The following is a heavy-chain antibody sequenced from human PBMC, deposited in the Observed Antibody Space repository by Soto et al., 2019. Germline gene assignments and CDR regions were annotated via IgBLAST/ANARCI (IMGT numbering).Heavy chain of an antibody. CDR3: ARNYDSSGYSPGY. CDR2: ISSSSSYT. V-gene: IGHV3-11*06. D-gene: IGHD3-22*01. J-gene: IGHJ4*02. Sequence: GGSLRLSCAASGFTFSDYYMSWIRQAPGKGLEWVSYISSSSSYTNYADSVKGRFTISRDNAKNSLYLQMNSLRAEDTAVYYCARNYDSSGYSPGYWGQGTLVTVSS. CDR1: GFTFSDYY.